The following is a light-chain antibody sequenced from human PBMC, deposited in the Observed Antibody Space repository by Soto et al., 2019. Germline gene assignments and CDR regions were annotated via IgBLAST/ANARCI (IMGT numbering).Light chain of an antibody. J-gene: IGLJ2*01. V-gene: IGLV2-14*01. CDR2: EVS. Sequence: QSALTQPASVSGSPGQSITISCTGTSSDVGGYNYVSWYQQHPGKAPKLMIYEVSNRPSGVSSRFSGSKSGNTASLTISGLQAEDEADYFCSSFTSSYSVVFGGGTQLTVL. CDR1: SSDVGGYNY. CDR3: SSFTSSYSVV.